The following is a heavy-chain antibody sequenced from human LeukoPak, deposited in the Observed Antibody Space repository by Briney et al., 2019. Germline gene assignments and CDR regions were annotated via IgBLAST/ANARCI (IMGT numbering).Heavy chain of an antibody. CDR3: TRALIGSGDV. J-gene: IGHJ6*02. V-gene: IGHV3-74*01. CDR2: INSDGSIT. Sequence: GGSLRLSCAASGFTFSGSWMHWVRQAPGKGLVWVSRINSDGSITTYADSVKGRFTISRDNAKNTLYLQMSSLRAEDTAVYYCTRALIGSGDVWGQGTTVTVSS. CDR1: GFTFSGSW. D-gene: IGHD3-16*01.